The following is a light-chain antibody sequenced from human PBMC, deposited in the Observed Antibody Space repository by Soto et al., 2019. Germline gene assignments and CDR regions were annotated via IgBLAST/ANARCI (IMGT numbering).Light chain of an antibody. CDR1: QSVSSS. V-gene: IGKV3-15*01. CDR3: QQYSSWPFT. Sequence: EIVVTQSPATLSVSPGERVTLSCRASQSVSSSLAWYQQRPGQAPRLLIYDTSTRAAGISARFSGSGSGTEFTLTISSLQSEDFAVYYCQQYSSWPFTFGPGTKVAIE. J-gene: IGKJ3*01. CDR2: DTS.